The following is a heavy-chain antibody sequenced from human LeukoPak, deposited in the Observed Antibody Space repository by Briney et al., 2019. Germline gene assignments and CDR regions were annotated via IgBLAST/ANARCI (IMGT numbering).Heavy chain of an antibody. CDR1: GYSISSGYY. CDR2: IDHSGST. Sequence: SETLSLTCTVSGYSISSGYYWSWIRQPPGKVLEWIRSIDHSGSTYYNPSLKRRFTISVDTSKNQFSLKLSSVNAADTAVSYCARGGGSDIVGTVHPWGQGPLVPVSS. V-gene: IGHV4-38-2*02. D-gene: IGHD1-26*01. J-gene: IGHJ5*02. CDR3: ARGGGSDIVGTVHP.